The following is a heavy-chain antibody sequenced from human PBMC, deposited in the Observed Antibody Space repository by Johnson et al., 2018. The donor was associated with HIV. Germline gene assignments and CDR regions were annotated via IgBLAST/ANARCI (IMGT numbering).Heavy chain of an antibody. V-gene: IGHV3-23*04. Sequence: VQLVESGGGLVQPGESLRLSCVVSGFTFKNYWMTWVRQAPGKGLEWVSGINWNGDTTYYADSVKGRFTISRDNSKNTLYLQMNSLRAEDTAVYYCARDVAATMIVVGGAYDAFDIWGQGTMVTVSS. D-gene: IGHD3-22*01. CDR2: INWNGDTT. CDR3: ARDVAATMIVVGGAYDAFDI. J-gene: IGHJ3*02. CDR1: GFTFKNYW.